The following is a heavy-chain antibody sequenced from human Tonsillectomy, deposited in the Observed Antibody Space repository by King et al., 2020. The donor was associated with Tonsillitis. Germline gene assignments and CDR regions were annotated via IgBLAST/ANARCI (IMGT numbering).Heavy chain of an antibody. D-gene: IGHD4-17*01. Sequence: VQLVESGGGLVQPGRSLRVSCTASGFTFGDYPMSWVRQAPGKGLEWVGLIRSKSYGGTPEYAASVKGRFTISRDDSKSIAYLQMSSLNTEDTAVYYCTRGRPLNTVTTWDGLDIWGQGTMVTVSS. J-gene: IGHJ3*02. CDR1: GFTFGDYP. V-gene: IGHV3-49*04. CDR3: TRGRPLNTVTTWDGLDI. CDR2: IRSKSYGGTP.